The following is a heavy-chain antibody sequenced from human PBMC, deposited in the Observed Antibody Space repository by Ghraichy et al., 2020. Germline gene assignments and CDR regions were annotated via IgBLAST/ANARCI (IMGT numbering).Heavy chain of an antibody. CDR1: GGSISSYY. D-gene: IGHD1-1*01. V-gene: IGHV4-59*01. CDR3: ARVPPKQLERSSYFFDY. CDR2: IYYSGST. J-gene: IGHJ4*02. Sequence: SETLSLTCTVSGGSISSYYWSWIRQPPGKGLEWIGYIYYSGSTNYNPSLKSRVTISVDTSKNQFSLKLSSVTAADTAVYYCARVPPKQLERSSYFFDYWGQGTLVTVSS.